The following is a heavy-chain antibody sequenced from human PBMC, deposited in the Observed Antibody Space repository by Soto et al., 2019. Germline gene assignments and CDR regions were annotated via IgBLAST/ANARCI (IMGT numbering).Heavy chain of an antibody. CDR2: VTSRGDTT. Sequence: EVQLLQSGGGLVQPGGSLRLSCAASGFIFSNYAMNWVRQAPGKGLEWVSIVTSRGDTTYYADSVKGRFTISRDNSKNTLYLQVNSLTAGDTAGYYCAKARPGGGRDFWGQGTLVSVSS. CDR3: AKARPGGGRDF. D-gene: IGHD6-6*01. V-gene: IGHV3-23*01. CDR1: GFIFSNYA. J-gene: IGHJ4*02.